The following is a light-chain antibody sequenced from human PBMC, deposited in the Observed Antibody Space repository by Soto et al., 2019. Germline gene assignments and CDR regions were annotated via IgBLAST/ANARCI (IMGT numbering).Light chain of an antibody. Sequence: EIILTQSPVTLSVSPGEKATLSSRASQSLNNDLAWYQHKPGQSPRLLIYAASSRATGVPARFSGSGSGTEFTLTISGLQSEDFAVYYCQQYSDWRQYTFGQGTRLEV. J-gene: IGKJ2*01. CDR3: QQYSDWRQYT. CDR2: AAS. CDR1: QSLNND. V-gene: IGKV3-15*01.